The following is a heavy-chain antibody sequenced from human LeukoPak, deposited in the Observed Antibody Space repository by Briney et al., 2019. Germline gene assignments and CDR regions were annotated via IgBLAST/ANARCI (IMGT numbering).Heavy chain of an antibody. CDR2: ISSSGDRT. CDR3: AKSGYSSSWSNAAVYNWFDP. J-gene: IGHJ5*02. D-gene: IGHD6-13*01. Sequence: GGSLRLSCAVSGFTFTTYAMSWVRQAPGKGLKRVSAISSSGDRTYYADSVKGRFTISRDNSKNTLYLQMNSLRAEDTAVYYCAKSGYSSSWSNAAVYNWFDPWGQGTLVTVSS. CDR1: GFTFTTYA. V-gene: IGHV3-23*01.